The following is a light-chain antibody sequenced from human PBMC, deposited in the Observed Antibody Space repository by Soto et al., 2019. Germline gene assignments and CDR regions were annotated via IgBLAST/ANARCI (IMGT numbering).Light chain of an antibody. V-gene: IGKV1-5*03. Sequence: DIQMSQSPSTLSASVGDRVTITCRASQSVSSWLAWYQQKPGKAPNLLIYKASSLQSGVPSRFSGSGSGTEIPLNISSLQPDEFATYYCQHYNSYSEAFGQGTKVELK. CDR3: QHYNSYSEA. J-gene: IGKJ1*01. CDR1: QSVSSW. CDR2: KAS.